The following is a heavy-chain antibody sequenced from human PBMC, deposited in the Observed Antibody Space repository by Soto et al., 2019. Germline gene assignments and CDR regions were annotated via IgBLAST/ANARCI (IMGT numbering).Heavy chain of an antibody. CDR3: AKEWVYDSSGWSFDY. CDR2: ISYDGSNK. Sequence: QVQLVESGGGVVQPGRSLRLSCAASGFTFSSYGMHWVRQAPGKGLEWVAVISYDGSNKYYADSVKGRFTISRDNSQXTLYLQMNSLRAEDTAVYYCAKEWVYDSSGWSFDYWGQGTLVTVSS. J-gene: IGHJ4*02. CDR1: GFTFSSYG. D-gene: IGHD3-22*01. V-gene: IGHV3-30*18.